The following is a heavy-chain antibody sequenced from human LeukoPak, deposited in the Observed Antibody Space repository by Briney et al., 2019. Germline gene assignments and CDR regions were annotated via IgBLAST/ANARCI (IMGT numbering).Heavy chain of an antibody. D-gene: IGHD6-6*01. CDR3: ARDRAQQLVEFDY. Sequence: TGGSLRLSCAASGFTFSSYSTNWVRQAPGKELEWVSYISSSSSTIYYADSVKGRFTISRDNAKNSLYLQMNSLRAEDTAVYYCARDRAQQLVEFDYWGQGTLVTVSS. V-gene: IGHV3-48*04. CDR1: GFTFSSYS. J-gene: IGHJ4*02. CDR2: ISSSSSTI.